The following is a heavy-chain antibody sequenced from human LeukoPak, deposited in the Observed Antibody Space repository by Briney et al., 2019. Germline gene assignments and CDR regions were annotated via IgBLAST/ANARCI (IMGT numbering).Heavy chain of an antibody. D-gene: IGHD2-2*01. CDR2: ISSSSSTI. V-gene: IGHV3-48*01. CDR3: ARSSKIGAQLPRAWYYYYYYYMDV. CDR1: GFTFSSYS. J-gene: IGHJ6*03. Sequence: GGSLRLSCAASGFTFSSYSMNWVRQAPGKGLEWVSHISSSSSTIYYADSVKGRSTISRDNAKNSLYLQMNSLRAEDTAVYYCARSSKIGAQLPRAWYYYYYYYMDVWGKGTTVTVSS.